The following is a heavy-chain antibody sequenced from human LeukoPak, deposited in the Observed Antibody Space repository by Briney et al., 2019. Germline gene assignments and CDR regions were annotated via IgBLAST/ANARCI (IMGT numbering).Heavy chain of an antibody. CDR1: GFTFSSYS. V-gene: IGHV3-7*01. CDR2: IKQDGSEK. Sequence: GGSLRLSCAASGFTFSSYSMNWVRQAPGKGLEWVANIKQDGSEKYFVDSVKGRFTISRDNAKNSLYLQMNSLRAEDTAVYYCARGRQLAPFDYWGQGTLVTVSS. D-gene: IGHD6-6*01. J-gene: IGHJ4*02. CDR3: ARGRQLAPFDY.